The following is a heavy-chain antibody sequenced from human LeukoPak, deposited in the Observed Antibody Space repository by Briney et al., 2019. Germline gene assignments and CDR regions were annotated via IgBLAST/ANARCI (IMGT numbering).Heavy chain of an antibody. J-gene: IGHJ4*02. CDR2: INHSGST. CDR1: GGSFSGYY. Sequence: SETQSLTCAVYGGSFSGYYWSWIRQPPGKGLEWIGEINHSGSTNYNPSLKSRVTISVDTSKNQFSLKLSSVTAADTAVYYCARDRITVSSDPFDYWGQGTLVTVSS. D-gene: IGHD1-20*01. CDR3: ARDRITVSSDPFDY. V-gene: IGHV4-34*01.